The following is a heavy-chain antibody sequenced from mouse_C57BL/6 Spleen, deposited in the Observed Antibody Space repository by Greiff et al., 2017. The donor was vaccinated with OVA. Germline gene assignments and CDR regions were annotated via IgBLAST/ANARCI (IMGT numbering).Heavy chain of an antibody. CDR1: GYTFTSYW. CDR2: IYPSNGGT. CDR3: ARSGGGNYPYAMDY. V-gene: IGHV1-53*01. J-gene: IGHJ4*01. Sequence: QVQLQQPGTELVKPGASVKLSCKASGYTFTSYWMHWVKQRPGHGLEWIGYIYPSNGGTNYNEKFKSKATLTVDKSSSTAYMQLSSLTSEDSAVYYCARSGGGNYPYAMDYWGQGTSVTVSS. D-gene: IGHD2-1*01.